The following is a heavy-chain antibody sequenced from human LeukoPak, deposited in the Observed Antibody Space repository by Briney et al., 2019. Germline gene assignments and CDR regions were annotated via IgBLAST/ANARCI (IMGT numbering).Heavy chain of an antibody. CDR3: ARVGDGYNWGPIDY. J-gene: IGHJ4*02. CDR2: INPNSGGT. V-gene: IGHV1-2*02. D-gene: IGHD5-24*01. CDR1: GYTFTGYY. Sequence: ASVKVSCKASGYTFTGYYMHWVRQAPGQGLEWMGWINPNSGGTNYAQKFQGRVTMTRDTSISTAYMELSRLRSDDTAVYYCARVGDGYNWGPIDYWGQGTLVTASS.